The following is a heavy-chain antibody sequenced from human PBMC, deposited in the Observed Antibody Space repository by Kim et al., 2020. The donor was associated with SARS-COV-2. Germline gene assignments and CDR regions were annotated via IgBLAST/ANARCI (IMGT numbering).Heavy chain of an antibody. Sequence: VKGRFTISRDDSKNTLYLQMNSLKTEDTAVYYCTTEWYYYDSSGYFAFDIWGQGTMVTVSS. D-gene: IGHD3-22*01. V-gene: IGHV3-15*01. J-gene: IGHJ3*02. CDR3: TTEWYYYDSSGYFAFDI.